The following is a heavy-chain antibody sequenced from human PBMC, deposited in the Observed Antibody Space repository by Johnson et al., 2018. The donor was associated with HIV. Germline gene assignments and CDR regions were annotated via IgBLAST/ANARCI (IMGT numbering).Heavy chain of an antibody. D-gene: IGHD2-8*02. Sequence: QVQLVESGGGVVQPGRSLRLSCAASGFTFSSYAMHWVRQAPGKGLEWVAVISYDGSNKYYADSVKGRFTISRDNSKNTLYLQMNSLRAEDTAVYYCARDNEDIVLVGAFEIWGQGTMVTVSS. CDR2: ISYDGSNK. V-gene: IGHV3-30-3*01. J-gene: IGHJ3*02. CDR3: ARDNEDIVLVGAFEI. CDR1: GFTFSSYA.